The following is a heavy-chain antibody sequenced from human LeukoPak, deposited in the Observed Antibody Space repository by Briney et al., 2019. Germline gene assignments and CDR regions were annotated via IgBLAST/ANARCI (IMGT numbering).Heavy chain of an antibody. Sequence: SETLSRTGTGSGGSSSTINYDWGWIRQPPGKGLEWIGSSYYTGCTYYNPSLKSRVSISSDTSKNKVSRNLSSVTAAVTAVYFCPSIRVRTARGVIPYYYWGPGTLVTASS. V-gene: IGHV4-39*01. CDR2: SYYTGCT. D-gene: IGHD3-10*01. CDR1: GGSSSTINYD. J-gene: IGHJ4*02. CDR3: PSIRVRTARGVIPYYY.